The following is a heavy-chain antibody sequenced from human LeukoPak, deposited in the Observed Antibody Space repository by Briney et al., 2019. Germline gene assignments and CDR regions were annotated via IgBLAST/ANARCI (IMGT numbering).Heavy chain of an antibody. CDR2: ISGDGKRT. V-gene: IGHV3-23*01. D-gene: IGHD4-17*01. Sequence: GGSLRLSCAASGFTFSSFVVSWVRQAPGKGLERVPRISGDGKRTYYADSVKGRFTISRDNPKNTLYLQMNSLRAEDTAVYYCAKEGVAVTSRGAYFDYWGQGTLVTVTS. CDR3: AKEGVAVTSRGAYFDY. J-gene: IGHJ4*02. CDR1: GFTFSSFV.